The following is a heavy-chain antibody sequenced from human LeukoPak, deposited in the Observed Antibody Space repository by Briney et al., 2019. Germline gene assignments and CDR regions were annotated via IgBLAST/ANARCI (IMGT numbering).Heavy chain of an antibody. CDR1: GFTFGDYY. V-gene: IGHV3-11*03. CDR3: RFVEAAGL. CDR2: ISKTSDDT. Sequence: KSGGSLRLSCAASGFTFGDYYMSWFRQAPGKGLEWVGCISKTSDDTRYADSVRGRFTISRDNARNSLYLEMNSLRAEDTAVYYCRFVEAAGLWGQGTRVTVSS. J-gene: IGHJ4*02. D-gene: IGHD6-13*01.